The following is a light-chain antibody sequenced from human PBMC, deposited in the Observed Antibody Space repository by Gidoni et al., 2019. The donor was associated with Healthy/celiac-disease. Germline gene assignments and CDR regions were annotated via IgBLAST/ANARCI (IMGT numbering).Light chain of an antibody. J-gene: IGLJ3*02. CDR2: ANS. CDR3: QSYDSSLSGSKV. CDR1: SSNIGAGYD. V-gene: IGLV1-40*01. Sequence: QSVLTQPHSVSAAPGQWVTISCTGSSSNIGAGYDAHWYQQLPGTAPNLLIYANSRRPSGFPDRFSGSKSRTSASLAITGRQAEDEADYYCQSYDSSLSGSKVFGGGTKLTVL.